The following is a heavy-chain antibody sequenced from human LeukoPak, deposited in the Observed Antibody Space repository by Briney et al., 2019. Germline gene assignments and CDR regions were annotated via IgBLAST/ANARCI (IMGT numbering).Heavy chain of an antibody. V-gene: IGHV3-7*01. Sequence: PGGSLRLSCAASGFTFSSYWMSWVRQAPGKGLEWVANIKQDGSEKYYVDFVKGRFTISRDNAKNSLYLQMNSLRAEDTVVYYCARDAGYGSGSYYTFDYWGQGTLVTVSS. CDR1: GFTFSSYW. D-gene: IGHD3-10*01. CDR2: IKQDGSEK. CDR3: ARDAGYGSGSYYTFDY. J-gene: IGHJ4*02.